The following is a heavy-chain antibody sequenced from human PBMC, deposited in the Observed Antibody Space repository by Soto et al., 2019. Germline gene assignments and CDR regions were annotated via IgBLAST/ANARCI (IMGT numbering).Heavy chain of an antibody. V-gene: IGHV2-26*01. Sequence: QVTLKESGPVLVKPTETLTLTCTVSGFSLSNARMGVSWIRQPPGKALEWLAHIFSNDEKSYSTSLKSRLTIAKDTSKSQVVLTMTNMDPVDTATYYCARIVARLHLGELSSEYNWFDPWGQGTLVTVSS. CDR2: IFSNDEK. CDR3: ARIVARLHLGELSSEYNWFDP. J-gene: IGHJ5*02. CDR1: GFSLSNARMG. D-gene: IGHD3-16*02.